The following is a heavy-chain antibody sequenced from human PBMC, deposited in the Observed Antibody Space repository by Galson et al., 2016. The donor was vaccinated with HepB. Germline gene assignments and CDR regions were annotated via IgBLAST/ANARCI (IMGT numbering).Heavy chain of an antibody. CDR2: ISYDGNNK. J-gene: IGHJ6*03. CDR3: AKDVAGGTGYQYMDV. D-gene: IGHD3/OR15-3a*01. CDR1: GFAFIDYG. V-gene: IGHV3-30*18. Sequence: SLRLSCAASGFAFIDYGMHWVRQAPGKGLEWVAVISYDGNNKYYADSVKGRFTISRDNSKNTLYLQMNSLRADDMAVYYCAKDVAGGTGYQYMDVWGKGTTVTVSS.